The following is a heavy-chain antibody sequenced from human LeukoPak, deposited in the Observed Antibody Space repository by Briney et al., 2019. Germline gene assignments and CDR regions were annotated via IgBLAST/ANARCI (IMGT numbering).Heavy chain of an antibody. CDR3: ARVTTGGYCNC. J-gene: IGHJ4*02. CDR1: GGSISSGTYY. Sequence: SETQSLTCTVSGGSISSGTYYWTWIRQPAGKGLEWIGRIYTTGSTNYNPSLKSRVTMSTDTSKNQFSLKLSSVTAADTAVYYCARVTTGGYCNCWGQGTLVTVSS. CDR2: IYTTGST. V-gene: IGHV4-61*02. D-gene: IGHD2-21*01.